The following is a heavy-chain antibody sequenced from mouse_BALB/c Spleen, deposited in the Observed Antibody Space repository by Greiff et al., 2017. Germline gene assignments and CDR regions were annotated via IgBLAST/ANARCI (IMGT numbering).Heavy chain of an antibody. CDR3: ASPPSTMITTVFDY. CDR1: AYTFTSYV. Sequence: QLQESGPELVKPGASVKMSCKASAYTFTSYVMHWVKQKPGQGLEWIGYINPYNDGTKYNEKFKGKATLTSDKSSSTAYMELSSLTSEDSAVYYCASPPSTMITTVFDYWGQGTTLTVSS. V-gene: IGHV1-14*01. D-gene: IGHD2-4*01. CDR2: INPYNDGT. J-gene: IGHJ2*01.